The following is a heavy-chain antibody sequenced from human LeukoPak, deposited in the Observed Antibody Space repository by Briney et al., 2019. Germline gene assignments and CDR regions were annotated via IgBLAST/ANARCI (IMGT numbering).Heavy chain of an antibody. D-gene: IGHD6-13*01. CDR3: AKGRYGSSWYAFDY. CDR2: ISGDGGST. Sequence: GGSLRLSCAASGFTFDDNAMHWVRQAPGRGLEWVSVISGDGGSTYNVDSVKGRFTISRDNSKNSLYLQMNSLRTEDTALYYCAKGRYGSSWYAFDYWGQGTLVTVSS. V-gene: IGHV3-43*02. J-gene: IGHJ4*02. CDR1: GFTFDDNA.